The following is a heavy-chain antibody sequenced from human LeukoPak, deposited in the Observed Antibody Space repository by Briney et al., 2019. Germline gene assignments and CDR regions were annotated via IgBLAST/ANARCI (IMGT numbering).Heavy chain of an antibody. V-gene: IGHV1-18*01. Sequence: ASVKVSCKASGYTFTSYGISWVRQAPGQGLEWMGWISAYNGNTNYAQKFQGRVTMTRDTSISTAYMELSRLRSDDTAVYYCARDREYSSSFDFDYWGQGTLVTVSS. CDR1: GYTFTSYG. CDR2: ISAYNGNT. J-gene: IGHJ4*02. D-gene: IGHD6-6*01. CDR3: ARDREYSSSFDFDY.